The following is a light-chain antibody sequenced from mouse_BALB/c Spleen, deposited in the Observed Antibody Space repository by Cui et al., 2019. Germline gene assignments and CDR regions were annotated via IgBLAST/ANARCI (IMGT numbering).Light chain of an antibody. Sequence: DIQMTQSPASQSASLGESVTITCLASQTIGTWLAWYQQKPEKSPQLLIYAATSLADGVPSRFSGSGSGTKFSFKISSLQAEDFVSYYCQQLYNTPYTFGGGTKLEIK. CDR2: AAT. CDR3: QQLYNTPYT. J-gene: IGKJ2*01. V-gene: IGKV12-98*01. CDR1: QTIGTW.